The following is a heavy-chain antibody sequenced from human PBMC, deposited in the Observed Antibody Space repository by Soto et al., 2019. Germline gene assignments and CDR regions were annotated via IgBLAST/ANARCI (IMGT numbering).Heavy chain of an antibody. Sequence: EVQLVESGGGLAQPGGSLRLSCAASGFTFSSYWMSWVRQAPGKGLEWVANIKPEGSDKFYVDSVRGHFTISRDNAKNSLYLQINSLTADDTAVYYCARIVSSRSWYGDAFDVWGQGTMVTVSS. V-gene: IGHV3-7*03. D-gene: IGHD6-13*01. CDR2: IKPEGSDK. J-gene: IGHJ3*01. CDR3: ARIVSSRSWYGDAFDV. CDR1: GFTFSSYW.